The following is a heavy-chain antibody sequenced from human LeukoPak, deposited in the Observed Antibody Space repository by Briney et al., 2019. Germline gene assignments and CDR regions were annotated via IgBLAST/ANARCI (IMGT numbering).Heavy chain of an antibody. D-gene: IGHD1-14*01. CDR2: ISGSGGST. CDR1: GFTFSSYA. Sequence: GGSLGLSCAASGFTFSSYAMSWVRQAPGKGLEWVSAISGSGGSTYYADSVKGRFTVSRDNSKNTLYLQMNSLRDEDTAVYYCASFTTFDYWGQGTLVTVSS. J-gene: IGHJ4*02. V-gene: IGHV3-23*01. CDR3: ASFTTFDY.